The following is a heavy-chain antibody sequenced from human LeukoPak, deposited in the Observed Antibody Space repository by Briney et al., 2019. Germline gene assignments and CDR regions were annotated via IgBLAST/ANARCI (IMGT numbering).Heavy chain of an antibody. CDR2: ISAYNGNT. D-gene: IGHD2-2*01. CDR3: ARSPANRDIVVVPAALDY. Sequence: GASVKVSCKASGYTFASYGISWVRQAPGQGLEWMGWISAYNGNTNYAQKLQGRVTMTTDTSTSTAYMELRSLRSDDTAVYYCARSPANRDIVVVPAALDYWGQGTLVTVSS. V-gene: IGHV1-18*01. J-gene: IGHJ4*02. CDR1: GYTFASYG.